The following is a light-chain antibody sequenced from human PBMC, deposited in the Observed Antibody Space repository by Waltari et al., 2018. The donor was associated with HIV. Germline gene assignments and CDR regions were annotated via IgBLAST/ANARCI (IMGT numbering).Light chain of an antibody. CDR3: QQYFRIPPT. V-gene: IGKV4-1*01. J-gene: IGKJ4*01. CDR1: RSFLYSSDNRNY. CDR2: WAS. Sequence: DIVMTQSPDSLPVSLGERATINCTSSRSFLYSSDNRNYLAWYQQKARQPPKLLISWASTRESGVPDRFSGSGSGTDFTLTITRLQAEDVAVYHCQQYFRIPPTFGGGTKVEIK.